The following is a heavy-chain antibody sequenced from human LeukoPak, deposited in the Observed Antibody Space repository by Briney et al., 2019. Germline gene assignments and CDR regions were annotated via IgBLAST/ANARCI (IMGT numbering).Heavy chain of an antibody. J-gene: IGHJ4*02. D-gene: IGHD6-13*01. CDR3: ARDDSSSWYHSPFGY. Sequence: GGSLRLSCAASGFTFSSYSMNWVRQAPGKGLEWVSSISSSSSYIYYADSVKGRFTISRDNAKNSLYLQMNSLRAEDTAVYYCARDDSSSWYHSPFGYWGQGTLVTVSS. CDR1: GFTFSSYS. V-gene: IGHV3-21*01. CDR2: ISSSSSYI.